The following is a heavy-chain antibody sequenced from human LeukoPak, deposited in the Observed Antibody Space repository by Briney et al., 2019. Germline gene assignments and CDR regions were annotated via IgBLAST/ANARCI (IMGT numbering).Heavy chain of an antibody. J-gene: IGHJ4*02. CDR1: GVSISSYY. V-gene: IGHV4-59*12. CDR3: AREVGTTSMTDY. D-gene: IGHD1-7*01. CDR2: IYYSGST. Sequence: PSETLSLTCTVSGVSISSYYWSWLRQPPGKGLEWIGYIYYSGSTNYNPSLKSRVTISVDTSKNQFSLKLSSVTAADTAVYYCAREVGTTSMTDYWGQGTLVTVSS.